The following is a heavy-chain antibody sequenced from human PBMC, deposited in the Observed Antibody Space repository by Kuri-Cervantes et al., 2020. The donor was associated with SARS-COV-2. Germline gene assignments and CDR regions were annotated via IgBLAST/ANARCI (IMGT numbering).Heavy chain of an antibody. J-gene: IGHJ5*02. CDR2: INHSVST. Sequence: SQTLSLTCAAYGGTFSGYYWSWIRQSPEKGLEWIGEINHSVSTNYNPALESRTTMSVDTSKNQFSLKLSSVTAADTAVYYCVKGGARITNSGVVIANWFDPWGQGTLVTVSS. V-gene: IGHV4-34*01. CDR3: VKGGARITNSGVVIANWFDP. D-gene: IGHD3-3*01. CDR1: GGTFSGYY.